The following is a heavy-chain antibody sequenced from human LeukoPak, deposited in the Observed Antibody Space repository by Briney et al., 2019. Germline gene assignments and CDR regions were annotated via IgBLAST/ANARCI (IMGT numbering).Heavy chain of an antibody. Sequence: SETLSLTCSVSGDSIRGGTYYWSWLRQRDGKGLEWIVRIYTSGSNSYNSAPKSRITITVDTSKNQFSLKLTSVTAADTAVYYCARGGGATRIDYWGQGTLVTVSS. V-gene: IGHV4-61*02. J-gene: IGHJ4*02. CDR3: ARGGGATRIDY. D-gene: IGHD3-10*01. CDR1: GDSIRGGTYY. CDR2: IYTSGSN.